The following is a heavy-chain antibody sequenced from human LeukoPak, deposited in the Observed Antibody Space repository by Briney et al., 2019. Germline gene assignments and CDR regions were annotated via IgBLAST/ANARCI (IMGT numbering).Heavy chain of an antibody. Sequence: GGSLRLSCTASGFTFSSYAMNWVRQAPGKGLEWVSGIGAGGTFTYYADSVKGQFTISRDNSRNTLYLQMNSLRADDTAVYYCANDLDYTTYGYYFDYWGQGTLVTVSS. CDR3: ANDLDYTTYGYYFDY. V-gene: IGHV3-23*01. CDR2: IGAGGTFT. D-gene: IGHD4-11*01. J-gene: IGHJ4*02. CDR1: GFTFSSYA.